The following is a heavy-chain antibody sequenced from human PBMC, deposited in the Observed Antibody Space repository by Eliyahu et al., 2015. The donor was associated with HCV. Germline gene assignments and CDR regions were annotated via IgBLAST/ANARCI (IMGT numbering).Heavy chain of an antibody. V-gene: IGHV1-69*04. CDR2: IIPILGIA. CDR3: ARCERAQYYYYYYGMDV. CDR1: GGTFSSYA. Sequence: QVQLVQSGAEVKKPGSSVKVSCKASGGTFSSYAISWVRQAPGQGLEWMGRIIPILGIANYAQKFQGRVTITADKSTSTAYMELSSLRSEDTAVYYCARCERAQYYYYYYGMDVWGQGTTVTVSS. J-gene: IGHJ6*02.